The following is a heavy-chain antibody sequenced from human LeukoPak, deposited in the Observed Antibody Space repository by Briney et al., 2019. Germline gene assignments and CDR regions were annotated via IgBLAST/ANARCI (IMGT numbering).Heavy chain of an antibody. CDR2: IGIWSSPV. CDR3: ARDESVYCSGGSCYSDAFDI. D-gene: IGHD2-15*01. J-gene: IGHJ3*02. Sequence: GGSLRLSCAASGFTFTRHSMNWVRQAPGKGLEWVSFIGIWSSPVYYADSVRGRFTISRDNAKNSLYLQMNSLRAEDTAVYYCARDESVYCSGGSCYSDAFDIWGQGTMVTVSS. CDR1: GFTFTRHS. V-gene: IGHV3-48*01.